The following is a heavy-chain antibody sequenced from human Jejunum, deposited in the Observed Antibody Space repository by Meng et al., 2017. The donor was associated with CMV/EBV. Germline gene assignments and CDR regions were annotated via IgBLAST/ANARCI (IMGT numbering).Heavy chain of an antibody. D-gene: IGHD7-27*01. J-gene: IGHJ5*02. CDR1: GASISRSDYY. V-gene: IGHV4-39*07. CDR2: IYYSGST. Sequence: HLPGPGPRLAKSSDSLSLTCLVSGASISRSDYYWGWIRQSPGKGLEWIGTIYYSGSTYTNPSLNSAVTISVDTSKNQFSLKLSFVTAADTAVYYCASGIKTGIVDLWGQGTLVTVSS. CDR3: ASGIKTGIVDL.